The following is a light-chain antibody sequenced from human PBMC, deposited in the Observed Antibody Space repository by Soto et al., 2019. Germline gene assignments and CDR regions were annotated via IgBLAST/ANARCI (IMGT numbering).Light chain of an antibody. V-gene: IGKV2-28*01. J-gene: IGKJ1*01. CDR2: LGS. CDR1: QSLLHSNGYNY. CDR3: MQALQIRT. Sequence: DIVMTQSPLSLPVTPGEPASISCRSSQSLLHSNGYNYLDWYLQRPGQSPQLLIYLGSNRASGVPDRFSGSGSGTDFTLKISRVEADDVGVYYCMQALQIRTFGQGTKVEIK.